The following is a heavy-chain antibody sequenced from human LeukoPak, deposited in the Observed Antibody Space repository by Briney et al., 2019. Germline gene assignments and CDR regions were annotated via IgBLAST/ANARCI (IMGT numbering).Heavy chain of an antibody. Sequence: SGGSLRLSCTASGLTFSTYEMSWVRQAPGKGLEWVSYISSSSSTIYYADSVKGRFTISRDNAKNSLYLQMNSLRAEDTAVYYCARVSYDFWSGYSPDAFDIWGQGTMVTVSS. CDR3: ARVSYDFWSGYSPDAFDI. D-gene: IGHD3-3*01. J-gene: IGHJ3*02. V-gene: IGHV3-48*01. CDR1: GLTFSTYE. CDR2: ISSSSSTI.